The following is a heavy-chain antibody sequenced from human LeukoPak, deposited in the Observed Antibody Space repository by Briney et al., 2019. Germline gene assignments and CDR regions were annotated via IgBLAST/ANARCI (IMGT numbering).Heavy chain of an antibody. J-gene: IGHJ4*02. D-gene: IGHD6-13*01. CDR2: ISGSGGST. CDR3: AKGLIAAAGTVSPATYDY. V-gene: IGHV3-23*01. CDR1: GFTFSSYA. Sequence: GGSLRLSCAASGFTFSSYAMSWVRQAPGKGLEWVSAISGSGGSTYYADSVKGRFTISRDNSKNTLYLQMNSLRAEDTAVYYCAKGLIAAAGTVSPATYDYWGQGTLVTVSS.